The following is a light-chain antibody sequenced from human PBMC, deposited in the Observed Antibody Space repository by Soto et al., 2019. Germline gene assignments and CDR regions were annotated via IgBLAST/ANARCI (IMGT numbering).Light chain of an antibody. CDR1: QSLVYRDGNTY. Sequence: VVLTQSPLSLPVTLGQPASISCRSSQSLVYRDGNTYLNWCQQRPGQSPRRLIYKVSDRDSGVPERFSGSGSCSDFTLKISRVEAEGGGVYYCLEGTHWPPYSFGQGTKLDVK. CDR3: LEGTHWPPYS. CDR2: KVS. V-gene: IGKV2-30*01. J-gene: IGKJ2*03.